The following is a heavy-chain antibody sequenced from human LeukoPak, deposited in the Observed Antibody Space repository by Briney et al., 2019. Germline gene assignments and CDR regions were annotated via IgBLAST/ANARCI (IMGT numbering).Heavy chain of an antibody. CDR1: GYSISSGYY. V-gene: IGHV4-38-2*02. CDR2: ISQSGST. CDR3: GRDMAGATSIDY. J-gene: IGHJ4*02. Sequence: SQTLSLTCTVSGYSISSGYYWGWIRQPPGKGLEWIGSISQSGSTYYSPSLKSRITVSLDTSKNQFSLKLSSVTAADTAVYYCGRDMAGATSIDYWGQGTPVIVSS. D-gene: IGHD1-26*01.